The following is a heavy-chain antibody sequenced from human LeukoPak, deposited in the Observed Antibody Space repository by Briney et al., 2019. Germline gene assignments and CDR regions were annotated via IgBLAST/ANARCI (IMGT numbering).Heavy chain of an antibody. Sequence: SETLSLTCTVSGGSISSHYWSWIRQPPGKGLEWIGYIYYSGSTNYNPSLKSRVTISVDTSKNQFSLKLSSVTAADTAVYYCARGWQLVGYYFGYWGQGTLVTVSS. J-gene: IGHJ4*02. D-gene: IGHD6-6*01. CDR3: ARGWQLVGYYFGY. CDR1: GGSISSHY. CDR2: IYYSGST. V-gene: IGHV4-59*11.